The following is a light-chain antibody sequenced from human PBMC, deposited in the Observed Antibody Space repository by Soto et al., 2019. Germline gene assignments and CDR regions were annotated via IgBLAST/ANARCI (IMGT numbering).Light chain of an antibody. J-gene: IGLJ1*01. CDR1: NNDYVY. V-gene: IGLV2-14*01. CDR3: NSYTTTNTYV. Sequence: QSELTHPASASWAAGQSITISCTETNNDYVYVSWYPQHPGKTPKLMIYEVSNRPSGVSNRFSGSKSGNTASLTISGLQADDEADYYCNSYTTTNTYVFGTGTKVTVL. CDR2: EVS.